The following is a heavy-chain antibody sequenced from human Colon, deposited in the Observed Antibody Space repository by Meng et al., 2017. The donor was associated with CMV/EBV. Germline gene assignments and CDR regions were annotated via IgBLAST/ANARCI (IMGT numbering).Heavy chain of an antibody. CDR2: IYTSGST. J-gene: IGHJ5*02. D-gene: IGHD4-17*01. V-gene: IGHV4-61*02. Sequence: TVSGGSISSGSYYWSWLRQPAGKGLEWIGRIYTSGSTNYNPSLKSRVTISVDTSKNQFSLKLSSVTAADTAVYYCARDYGDANWFDPWGQGTLVTVSS. CDR3: ARDYGDANWFDP. CDR1: GGSISSGSYY.